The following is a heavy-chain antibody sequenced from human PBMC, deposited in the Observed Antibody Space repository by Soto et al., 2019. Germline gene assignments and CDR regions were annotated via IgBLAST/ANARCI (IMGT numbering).Heavy chain of an antibody. J-gene: IGHJ6*02. CDR2: IYHSGTF. CDR3: VRSVPAATWQYSGMDV. Sequence: QVRLQESGPGLVEPSGTLSLTCAVSGDSVSSSSCWSWVRQAPGKGLEWIGEIYHSGTFNYNPSLASRGSGSVDKSRNQLSLNLKSVTAADTAVYYGVRSVPAATWQYSGMDVGGQGTTVTVSS. D-gene: IGHD6-25*01. CDR1: GDSVSSSSC. V-gene: IGHV4-4*02.